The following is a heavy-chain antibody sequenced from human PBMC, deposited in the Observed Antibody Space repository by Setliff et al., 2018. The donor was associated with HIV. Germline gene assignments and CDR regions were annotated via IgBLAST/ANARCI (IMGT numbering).Heavy chain of an antibody. CDR2: IKPSGGST. J-gene: IGHJ1*01. D-gene: IGHD6-13*01. CDR3: ATAAARFQH. V-gene: IGHV1-46*01. CDR1: GYTFTSYH. Sequence: RASVKVSCKASGYTFTSYHMHWVRQAPGQGLEWMGVIKPSGGSTSYAKKFQGRVTMTRDTSTSTVYMELSSLRSDDTAVYYCATAAARFQHWGQGTLVTVSS.